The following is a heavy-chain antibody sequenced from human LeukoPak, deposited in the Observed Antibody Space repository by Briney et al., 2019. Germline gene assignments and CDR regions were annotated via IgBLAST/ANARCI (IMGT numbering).Heavy chain of an antibody. CDR1: GYTFTGYY. CDR3: VRGGGIGNSRWFDP. CDR2: INPDSGGT. Sequence: ASVKVSCKASGYTFTGYYRHWVRQAPGQGLEWMGWINPDSGGTIYAQNFQGRVTMTRDTSISTAYMELSSLRSDDTAVYYCVRGGGIGNSRWFDPWGQGTLVTVSS. V-gene: IGHV1-2*02. D-gene: IGHD3-10*01. J-gene: IGHJ5*02.